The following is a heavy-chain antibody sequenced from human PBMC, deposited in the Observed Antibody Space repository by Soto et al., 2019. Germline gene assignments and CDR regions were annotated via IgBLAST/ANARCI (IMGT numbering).Heavy chain of an antibody. Sequence: NPSETLSLTCTVSGGSISSGGYYWSWIRQHPGKGLEWIGYIYYTGITYYNPSLESRLTISLDTSKNQFSLYLSSVTAADTAVYYCAKSPHNDSSGFHHWGQGTLVTVSS. J-gene: IGHJ4*02. CDR2: IYYTGIT. CDR3: AKSPHNDSSGFHH. CDR1: GGSISSGGYY. D-gene: IGHD3-22*01. V-gene: IGHV4-31*03.